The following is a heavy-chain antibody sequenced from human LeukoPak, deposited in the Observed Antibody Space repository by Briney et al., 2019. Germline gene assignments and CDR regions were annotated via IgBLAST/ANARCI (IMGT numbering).Heavy chain of an antibody. CDR3: ARGTDLDY. D-gene: IGHD4-17*01. CDR1: GFTFSSYG. J-gene: IGHJ4*02. V-gene: IGHV3-30*02. Sequence: GGSLRLSCAASGFTFSSYGMHWVRQAPGKGLEWVAFIRYDGSNKYYADSVKGRFTISRDNAKNSLYLQMNSLRAEDTAVYYCARGTDLDYWGQGTLVTVPS. CDR2: IRYDGSNK.